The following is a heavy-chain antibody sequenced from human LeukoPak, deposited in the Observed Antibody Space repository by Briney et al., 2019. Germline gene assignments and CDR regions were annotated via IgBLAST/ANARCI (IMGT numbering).Heavy chain of an antibody. CDR2: IYTSGST. Sequence: PSETLSLTCSVSGGSISGYYWSWLRQPAGKGLEWIGRIYTSGSTNYNPSLKSRVTISVDTSKNQFSLKLSSVTAADTAVYYCARDNYYDSSGYYYDAFDIWGQGTMVTVSS. V-gene: IGHV4-4*07. D-gene: IGHD3-22*01. CDR1: GGSISGYY. J-gene: IGHJ3*02. CDR3: ARDNYYDSSGYYYDAFDI.